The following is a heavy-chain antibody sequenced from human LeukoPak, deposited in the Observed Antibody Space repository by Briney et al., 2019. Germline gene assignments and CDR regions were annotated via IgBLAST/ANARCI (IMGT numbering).Heavy chain of an antibody. CDR3: ARDLRYDYAWGSYRPPLDC. CDR1: GFTFSSYS. CDR2: ISSSSSTI. Sequence: PGGSLRLSCAASGFTFSSYSMNWVRQAPGKGLEWVSYISSSSSTIYYADSVKGRFTISRDNAKNSLYLQMNSLRDEDTAVYYCARDLRYDYAWGSYRPPLDCWGQGTLVTVSS. V-gene: IGHV3-48*02. J-gene: IGHJ4*02. D-gene: IGHD3-16*02.